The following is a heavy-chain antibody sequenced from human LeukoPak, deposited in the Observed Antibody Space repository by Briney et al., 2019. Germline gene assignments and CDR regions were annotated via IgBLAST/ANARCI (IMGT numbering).Heavy chain of an antibody. CDR3: ASSHPLGSNNDYYTPFDY. D-gene: IGHD3-3*01. Sequence: SETLSLTCTVSGGSISNYYWSWIRQPPGKGLEWIGYIYYSGDTNYNPSLKSRVTISVDTSKNQFSLKLTSVTAADTAVYYCASSHPLGSNNDYYTPFDYWGQRALVIVPS. J-gene: IGHJ4*02. CDR2: IYYSGDT. CDR1: GGSISNYY. V-gene: IGHV4-59*01.